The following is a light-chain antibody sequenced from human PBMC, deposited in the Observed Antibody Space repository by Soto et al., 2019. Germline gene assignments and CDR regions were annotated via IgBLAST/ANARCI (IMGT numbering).Light chain of an antibody. V-gene: IGLV4-69*01. CDR2: LNSDGSH. J-gene: IGLJ3*02. CDR3: QTWVTGAWV. CDR1: SGHSSYA. Sequence: QSVLTQSPSASASLGASVKLTCSLSSGHSSYAIAWHQQQPEKGPRFLMKLNSDGSHSKGDGIPDRFSGSSSGTERYLTISSLQSEDEGDYYCQTWVTGAWVFGGGTKLTVL.